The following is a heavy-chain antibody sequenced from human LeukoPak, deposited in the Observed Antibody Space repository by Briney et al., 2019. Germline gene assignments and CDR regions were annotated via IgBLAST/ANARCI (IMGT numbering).Heavy chain of an antibody. CDR3: AILRGGNY. CDR2: IKPDGSDK. J-gene: IGHJ4*02. CDR1: EFNFNTYA. Sequence: GSLRLSCAASEFNFNTYALHWVRQAPGKGLEWVANIKPDGSDKYYVDSVKGRFTTSRDNAQNSLHLQMNSLRAEDTAVYYCAILRGGNYWGQGTLVTVSS. V-gene: IGHV3-7*02. D-gene: IGHD3-10*01.